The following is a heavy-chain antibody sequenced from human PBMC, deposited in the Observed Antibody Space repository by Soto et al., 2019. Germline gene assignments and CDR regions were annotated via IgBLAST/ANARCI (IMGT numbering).Heavy chain of an antibody. V-gene: IGHV4-39*01. D-gene: IGHD3-22*01. J-gene: IGHJ5*02. Sequence: PWETLSLTCTVSGGSISSSSYYCGWTRQPPRKGLEWIGSIYYSGSTYYNPSFKSRVTISVDTSKNQFSLKLSSVTAADTPVYYCTRHYNGHYHESSGIQTSSNCFDPCDRRPLLAVCS. CDR1: GGSISSSSYY. CDR3: TRHYNGHYHESSGIQTSSNCFDP. CDR2: IYYSGST.